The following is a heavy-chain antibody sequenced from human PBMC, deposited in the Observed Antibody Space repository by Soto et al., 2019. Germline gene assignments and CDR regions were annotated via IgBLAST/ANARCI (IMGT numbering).Heavy chain of an antibody. CDR1: GYSFTSYW. CDR3: ARPHDYGDYVHAFDI. D-gene: IGHD4-17*01. V-gene: IGHV5-51*01. CDR2: IYPGDSDT. Sequence: PGESLKISCKGSGYSFTSYWIGWVRQMPWKGLEWMGIIYPGDSDTRYSPSFQGQVTISADKSISTAYLQWSSLKASDTAMYYCARPHDYGDYVHAFDIWGQGTMVTVSS. J-gene: IGHJ3*02.